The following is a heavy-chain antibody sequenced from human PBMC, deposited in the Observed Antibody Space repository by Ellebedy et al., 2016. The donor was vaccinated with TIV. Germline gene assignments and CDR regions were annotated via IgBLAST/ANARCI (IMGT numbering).Heavy chain of an antibody. CDR2: ISHDGLDT. V-gene: IGHV3-23*01. CDR1: GITFSNYA. Sequence: GESLKISCADSGITFSNYAMSWVRQAPGKGLEWVSTISHDGLDTYFADSVKGRFTISRDNSKNTLYVQMNSLRAEDTAVYFCATGGAAHTPCDHWGQGTLVSVSS. J-gene: IGHJ5*02. CDR3: ATGGAAHTPCDH. D-gene: IGHD2-15*01.